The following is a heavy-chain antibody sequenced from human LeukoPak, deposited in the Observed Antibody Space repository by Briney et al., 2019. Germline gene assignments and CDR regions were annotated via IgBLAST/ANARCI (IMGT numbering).Heavy chain of an antibody. D-gene: IGHD3-22*01. V-gene: IGHV3-23*01. CDR1: GFTFSSYA. Sequence: PGGSLRVSCAASGFTFSSYAINWVRQAPGKGLEWVSAISGSGGRTEYADAVKGRFTISRDNSKNTLYLQMNNLRDEDTAVYYCAKDPYDSSGYYHDYWGQGTLVTVSS. J-gene: IGHJ4*02. CDR3: AKDPYDSSGYYHDY. CDR2: ISGSGGRT.